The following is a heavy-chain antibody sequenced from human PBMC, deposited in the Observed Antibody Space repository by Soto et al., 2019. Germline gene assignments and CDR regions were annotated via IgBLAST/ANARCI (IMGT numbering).Heavy chain of an antibody. CDR2: IYYSGSI. V-gene: IGHV4-31*02. D-gene: IGHD2-21*02. Sequence: WTWIRQHPGKGLEWIGYIYYSGSIYYNPSLNSRVTISVDTSKNQFSLKLSSVTAADTAVYYCARGVYCGGDCYSGTDYWGPGTLVTVSS. J-gene: IGHJ4*02. CDR3: ARGVYCGGDCYSGTDY.